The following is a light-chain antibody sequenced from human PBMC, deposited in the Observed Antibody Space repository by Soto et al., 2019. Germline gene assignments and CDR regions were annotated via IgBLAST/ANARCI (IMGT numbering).Light chain of an antibody. CDR2: EGN. CDR3: CSYAGSSTYF. V-gene: IGLV2-23*01. Sequence: QSALTQPASVSGSPGQSITISCTGTSRNIGSYNFVSWYQQHPGKAPKVIIYEGNQRPSGVSNRFSGSKSGNTASLTISGLQVEDEADYYCCSYAGSSTYFFGTGTKLTVL. J-gene: IGLJ1*01. CDR1: SRNIGSYNF.